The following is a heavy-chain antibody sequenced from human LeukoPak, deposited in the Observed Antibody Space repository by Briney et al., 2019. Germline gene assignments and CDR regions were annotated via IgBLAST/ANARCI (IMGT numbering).Heavy chain of an antibody. V-gene: IGHV4-30-4*01. CDR3: ASLDSSGYWFDP. D-gene: IGHD6-19*01. CDR1: GGSLSSGDYY. J-gene: IGHJ5*02. CDR2: IYYSGSI. Sequence: PSQTLSLTCTVSGGSLSSGDYYWGWLRQPPGKGLEWIGYIYYSGSIYYNPSLKTRVTISVDTSKNQFSLKLSSVTAADTAVYYCASLDSSGYWFDPWGQGTLVTVSS.